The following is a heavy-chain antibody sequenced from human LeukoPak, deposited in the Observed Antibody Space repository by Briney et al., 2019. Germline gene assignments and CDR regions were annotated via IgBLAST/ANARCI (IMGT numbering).Heavy chain of an antibody. CDR1: GGSFSGYY. J-gene: IGHJ4*02. V-gene: IGHV4-34*01. D-gene: IGHD3-3*01. CDR3: ARGRRSGYYKFDY. Sequence: SETLSLTCAVYGGSFSGYYWSWIRQPPGKGLEWIGEINHSGSTNYNPSLKSRVTISVDTSKNQFSLKLSSVTAADTAVYYCARGRRSGYYKFDYWGQGTLVTVSS. CDR2: INHSGST.